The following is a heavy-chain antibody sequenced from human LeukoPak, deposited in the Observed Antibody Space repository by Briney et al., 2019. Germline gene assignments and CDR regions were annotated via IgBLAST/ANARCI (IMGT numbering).Heavy chain of an antibody. J-gene: IGHJ4*02. CDR3: ARVEGSGSYYYSFNY. V-gene: IGHV3-66*01. CDR2: IYSGGRT. Sequence: PGGSLRLSCAASGFTFSNAWMSWVRQAPGKGLEWVSVIYSGGRTYYADSVKGRFTISRDNSKNTLYLQMNSLRAEDTAVYYCARVEGSGSYYYSFNYWGQGTLVTVSS. CDR1: GFTFSNAW. D-gene: IGHD3-10*01.